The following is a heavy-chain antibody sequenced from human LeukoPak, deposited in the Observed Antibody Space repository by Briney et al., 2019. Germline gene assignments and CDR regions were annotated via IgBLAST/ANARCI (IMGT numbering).Heavy chain of an antibody. Sequence: KPGGSLGRSCAASGFTFSDYYMSWIRHAPGKGLEWVSYISSSGSTIYYADSVKGRFTISRDNAKNSLYLQMNSLRAEDTAVYYCARAKTYDFWSYHNLRYFDYWGQGTLVTVSS. CDR2: ISSSGSTI. V-gene: IGHV3-11*04. J-gene: IGHJ4*02. D-gene: IGHD3-3*01. CDR1: GFTFSDYY. CDR3: ARAKTYDFWSYHNLRYFDY.